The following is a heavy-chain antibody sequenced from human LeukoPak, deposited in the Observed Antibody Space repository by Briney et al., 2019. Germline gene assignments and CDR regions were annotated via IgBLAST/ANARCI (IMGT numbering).Heavy chain of an antibody. CDR3: AKSGAYTSSSIDY. D-gene: IGHD6-6*01. CDR1: GFTFSSYA. V-gene: IGHV3-23*01. CDR2: ISAGGGTA. J-gene: IGHJ4*02. Sequence: GESLRLSCAASGFTFSSYAMNWVRQAPGKGLEWVSAISAGGGTAYYADSVKGRFTISRDTSKNTLYLQMNSLRAEDTAVYYCAKSGAYTSSSIDYWGQGTLVTVSS.